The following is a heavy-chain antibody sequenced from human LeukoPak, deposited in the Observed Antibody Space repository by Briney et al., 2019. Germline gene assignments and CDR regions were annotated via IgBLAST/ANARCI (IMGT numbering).Heavy chain of an antibody. D-gene: IGHD3-22*01. V-gene: IGHV3-23*01. J-gene: IGHJ3*02. CDR1: GFTFSSYG. CDR3: AKDRAFYYDSSGYYPDDFDI. Sequence: GGSLRLSCAASGFTFSSYGMSWVPPAQGKGLVWVSAISGSGGSSYYADPVRGRFTISRANSNNSLYLKMNSLRPENTAVYYCAKDRAFYYDSSGYYPDDFDIWGQGTMVTVSS. CDR2: ISGSGGSS.